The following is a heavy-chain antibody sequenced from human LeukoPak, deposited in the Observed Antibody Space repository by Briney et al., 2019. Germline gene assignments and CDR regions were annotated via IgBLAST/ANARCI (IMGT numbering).Heavy chain of an antibody. CDR1: GYTFTSYG. V-gene: IGHV1-18*01. D-gene: IGHD2-15*01. Sequence: ASVKVSRKASGYTFTSYGISWVRQAPGQGLEWMGWISAYNGNTNYAQKLQGRVTMTTDTSTSTAYMELRSLRSDDTAVYYCAREDVVVVAATQYYYYYGMDVWGQGTTVTVSS. J-gene: IGHJ6*02. CDR2: ISAYNGNT. CDR3: AREDVVVVAATQYYYYYGMDV.